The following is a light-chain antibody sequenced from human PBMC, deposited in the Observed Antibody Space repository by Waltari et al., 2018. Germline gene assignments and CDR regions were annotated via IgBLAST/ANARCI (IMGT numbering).Light chain of an antibody. Sequence: DFQMTQSPSSLSAYVGDRVTITGRATQYISTYLNWYQQKPGKGPKLLIYAASTLQSGGPSRFSGSGSGTDFTFTISSLQLEDFATYYCQQSYDTPRTFGQGTKVEVK. CDR1: QYISTY. CDR2: AAS. V-gene: IGKV1-39*01. CDR3: QQSYDTPRT. J-gene: IGKJ1*01.